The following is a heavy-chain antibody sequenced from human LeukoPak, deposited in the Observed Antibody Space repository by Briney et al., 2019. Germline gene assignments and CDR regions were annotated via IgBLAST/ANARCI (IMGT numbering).Heavy chain of an antibody. CDR1: GGSISSGGYS. J-gene: IGHJ4*02. D-gene: IGHD3-22*01. Sequence: KPSQTLSLTCAVSGGSISSGGYSWSWIRQPPGKGLEWIGYIYHSGSTYYNPSLKSRVTISVDRSENQFSLKLSSVTAADTAVYYCARGDGYDSKFDYWGQGTLVTVSS. CDR2: IYHSGST. CDR3: ARGDGYDSKFDY. V-gene: IGHV4-30-2*01.